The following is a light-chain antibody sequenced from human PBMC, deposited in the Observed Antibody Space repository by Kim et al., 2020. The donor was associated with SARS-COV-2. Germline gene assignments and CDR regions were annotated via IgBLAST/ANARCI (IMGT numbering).Light chain of an antibody. Sequence: RITISCTGSSANVGAGSDVHWYQQLPGTIPKLLIYGSNIRPSGVPDRFSGSKSGTSASLAITRLQADDEAVYYCQSFDTSLSGVVFGGGTQLTVL. V-gene: IGLV1-40*01. CDR3: QSFDTSLSGVV. CDR2: GSN. CDR1: SANVGAGSD. J-gene: IGLJ2*01.